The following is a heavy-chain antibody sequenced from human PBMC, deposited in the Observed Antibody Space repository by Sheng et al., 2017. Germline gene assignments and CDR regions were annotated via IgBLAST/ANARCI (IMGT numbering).Heavy chain of an antibody. CDR3: ARGVPLYCSGGSCYGRHLDY. CDR1: GGSFSGYY. J-gene: IGHJ4*02. V-gene: IGHV4-34*01. D-gene: IGHD2-15*01. CDR2: SIIVEAP. Sequence: QVQLQQWGAGLLKPSETLSLTCAVYGGSFSGYYWSWIRQPPREGAWSGLGKSIIVEAPTTTRPSKSRVTISVDTSKNQFSLKLSSVTAADTAVYYCARGVPLYCSGGSCYGRHLDYWGQGTLVTVSS.